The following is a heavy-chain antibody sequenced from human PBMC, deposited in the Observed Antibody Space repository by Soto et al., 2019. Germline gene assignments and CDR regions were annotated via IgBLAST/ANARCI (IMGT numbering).Heavy chain of an antibody. V-gene: IGHV4-39*01. CDR3: ARQVYGDYLGGNWFDP. CDR1: GDSISDTRYC. J-gene: IGHJ5*02. D-gene: IGHD4-17*01. CDR2: ISHDGHA. Sequence: SETLSLTCSVLGDSISDTRYCWGWIRQSPEKGLEWIGSISHDGHAYYNPSLKSRVTLFADTSRNQFSLKMKSVTVADTALYFCARQVYGDYLGGNWFDPWGQGALVTVSS.